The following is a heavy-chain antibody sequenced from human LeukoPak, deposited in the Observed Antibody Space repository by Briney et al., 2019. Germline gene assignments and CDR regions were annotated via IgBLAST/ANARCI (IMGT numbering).Heavy chain of an antibody. CDR3: ARDNGSGYTKGYEHYYHYLDV. D-gene: IGHD3-3*02. J-gene: IGHJ6*03. V-gene: IGHV4-4*07. Sequence: SETLSLTCTVSGDSISDDYYTWMRQPAGKGLEWIGRIHSGGTTNYNPSLMSRVTLSIDKSKKHISLRLTSVTAADTALYYCARDNGSGYTKGYEHYYHYLDVWGKGTTVTVSS. CDR1: GDSISDDY. CDR2: IHSGGTT.